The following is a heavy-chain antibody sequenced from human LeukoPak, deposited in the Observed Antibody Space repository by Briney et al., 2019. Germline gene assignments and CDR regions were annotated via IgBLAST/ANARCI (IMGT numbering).Heavy chain of an antibody. D-gene: IGHD4-23*01. J-gene: IGHJ4*02. CDR3: ARNYGGHFDY. CDR1: GGSISSSSYY. CDR2: IYYSGST. V-gene: IGHV4-39*07. Sequence: SETLSLTCTVSGGSISSSSYYWGWIRQPPGKGLEWIGSIYYSGSTYYNPSLKSRVTISVDTSKNQFSLKLSSVTAADTAVYYCARNYGGHFDYWGQGTLVTVSS.